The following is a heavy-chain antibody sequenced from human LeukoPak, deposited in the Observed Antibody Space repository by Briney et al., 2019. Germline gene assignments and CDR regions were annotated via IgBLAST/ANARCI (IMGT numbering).Heavy chain of an antibody. CDR1: GFTFSSYA. V-gene: IGHV3-11*01. D-gene: IGHD3-10*01. J-gene: IGHJ1*01. Sequence: PGGSLRLSCAASGFTFSSYAMSWIRQAPGKGLEWVSYISSSGSTIYYADSVKGRFTISRDNAKNSLYLQMNSLRAEDTAVYYCARDGGLLWFGEPHQHWGQGTLVTVSS. CDR3: ARDGGLLWFGEPHQH. CDR2: ISSSGSTI.